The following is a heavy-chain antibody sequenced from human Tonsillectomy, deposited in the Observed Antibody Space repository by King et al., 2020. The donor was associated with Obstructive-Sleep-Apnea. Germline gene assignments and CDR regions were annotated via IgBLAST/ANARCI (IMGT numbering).Heavy chain of an antibody. J-gene: IGHJ5*02. D-gene: IGHD3-10*01. V-gene: IGHV3-21*06. CDR1: GFIFSSYS. CDR2: ISSNSAYI. Sequence: VQLVQSGGGLVKPGGSLRLSCAASGFIFSSYSMNWVRQAPGKGLEWVSSISSNSAYIYYADSVKGRFTISRDNAKNSLYLQMNSLRAEDTAVYYCARDLLSGNYNRWFDPWGQGTLVTVSS. CDR3: ARDLLSGNYNRWFDP.